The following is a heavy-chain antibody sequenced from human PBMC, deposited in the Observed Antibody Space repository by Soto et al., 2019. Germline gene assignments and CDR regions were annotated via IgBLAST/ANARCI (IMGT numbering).Heavy chain of an antibody. CDR3: AKDYRAGARNCGVDICYPGVY. J-gene: IGHJ4*02. CDR1: GYTFTSWY. Sequence: ASVNVSCKASGYTFTSWYIHWVRQAPGQGLEWMGIINPSGGGTIYAQKFQGRITMTRDTSRSTVYMELSSLRSDDTAVYYCAKDYRAGARNCGVDICYPGVYWGQGTLVTVSS. CDR2: INPSGGGT. D-gene: IGHD2-15*01. V-gene: IGHV1-46*01.